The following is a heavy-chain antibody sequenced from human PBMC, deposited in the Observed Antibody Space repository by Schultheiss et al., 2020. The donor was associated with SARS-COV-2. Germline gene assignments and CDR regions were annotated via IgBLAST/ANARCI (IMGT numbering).Heavy chain of an antibody. V-gene: IGHV4-61*01. CDR1: GGSVSSGSYY. CDR3: ARDTQKYSSSSYYYYYYMDV. Sequence: GSLRLSCTVSGGSVSSGSYYWSWIRQPPGKGLEWIGEIYHSGSTNYNPSLKSRVTISVDRSKNQFSLKLSSVTAADTAVYYCARDTQKYSSSSYYYYYYMDVWGKGTTVTVSS. CDR2: IYHSGST. D-gene: IGHD6-6*01. J-gene: IGHJ6*03.